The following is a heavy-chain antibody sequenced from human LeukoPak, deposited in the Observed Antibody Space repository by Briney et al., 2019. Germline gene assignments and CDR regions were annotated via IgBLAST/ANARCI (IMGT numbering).Heavy chain of an antibody. Sequence: GRSLRLSCAASEFTFDDYAMHWVRQAPGKGLEWVSAISWNSGTIGYADSVKGRFTISRDNAKNSLFLQMNSLRAEDTAVYFCTRESGDSYLSSYYYGMDVWGQGTTVTVS. J-gene: IGHJ6*02. CDR1: EFTFDDYA. CDR3: TRESGDSYLSSYYYGMDV. V-gene: IGHV3-9*01. D-gene: IGHD3-10*01. CDR2: ISWNSGTI.